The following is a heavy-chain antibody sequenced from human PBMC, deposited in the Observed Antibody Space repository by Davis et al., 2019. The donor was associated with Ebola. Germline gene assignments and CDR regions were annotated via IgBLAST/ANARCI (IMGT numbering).Heavy chain of an antibody. Sequence: GESLKISCAASGFTFSSYAMSWVRQAPGKGLEWVSAISGSGCSTYYADSVKGRFTISRDNSKNTLYLQMNSLRAEDTAVYYCAKDWGGYSSGWYEYWGQGTLVTVSS. V-gene: IGHV3-23*01. CDR3: AKDWGGYSSGWYEY. D-gene: IGHD6-19*01. CDR2: ISGSGCST. J-gene: IGHJ4*02. CDR1: GFTFSSYA.